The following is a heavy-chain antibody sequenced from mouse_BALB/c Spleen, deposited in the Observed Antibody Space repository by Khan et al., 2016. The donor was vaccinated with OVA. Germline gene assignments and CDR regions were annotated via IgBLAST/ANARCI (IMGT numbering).Heavy chain of an antibody. CDR1: GYSITSDYA. D-gene: IGHD1-1*01. Sequence: QLEESGPGLVKPSQSLSLTCTVTGYSITSDYAWNWIRQFPGNKLEWMGFISYSGNTKYNPSLKSRFSITRDTSKNQFFLQLNSVTTEDTATYYCVRVYGGDFDYWGQGTSLTVSS. CDR2: ISYSGNT. V-gene: IGHV3-2*02. CDR3: VRVYGGDFDY. J-gene: IGHJ2*02.